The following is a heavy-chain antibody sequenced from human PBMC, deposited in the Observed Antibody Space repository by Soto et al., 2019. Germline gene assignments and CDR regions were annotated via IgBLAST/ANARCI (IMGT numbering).Heavy chain of an antibody. D-gene: IGHD1-26*01. V-gene: IGHV3-48*02. Sequence: GGSLRLSCAASGFTFSSYSMNWVRQAPGKGLEWVSYISSSSSTIYYADSVKGRFTISRDNAKNSLYLQMNSLRDEDTAVYYCASTKLPVGAGDYYYYYGMDVWGQGTTVTVSS. CDR2: ISSSSSTI. CDR3: ASTKLPVGAGDYYYYYGMDV. CDR1: GFTFSSYS. J-gene: IGHJ6*02.